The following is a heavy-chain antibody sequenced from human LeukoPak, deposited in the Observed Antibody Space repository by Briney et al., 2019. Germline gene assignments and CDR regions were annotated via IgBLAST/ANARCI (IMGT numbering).Heavy chain of an antibody. CDR3: AKEGIAAAGFDY. Sequence: GGSLRLSCAASGFSFSSYWMTWLRQAPEKGLEWVANIRGDESRKYYLDSVTGRFTISRDNAKNSLYLQMNSLRAEDTAVYYCAKEGIAAAGFDYWGQGTLVTVSS. D-gene: IGHD6-13*01. CDR1: GFSFSSYW. V-gene: IGHV3-7*01. J-gene: IGHJ4*02. CDR2: IRGDESRK.